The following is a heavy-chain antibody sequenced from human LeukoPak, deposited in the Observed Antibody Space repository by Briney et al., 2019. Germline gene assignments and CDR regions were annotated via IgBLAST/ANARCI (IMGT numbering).Heavy chain of an antibody. V-gene: IGHV5-51*01. Sequence: GESLKISCKGSGYSFTSYWIGWVRQMPGKGLELMGIIYPGDSDTRYSPSFQGQVTISADKSISTAYLQWSSLKASDTAMYYCARHPRYDFWSGLLPHWFDPWGQGTLVTVSS. CDR1: GYSFTSYW. CDR2: IYPGDSDT. D-gene: IGHD3-3*01. CDR3: ARHPRYDFWSGLLPHWFDP. J-gene: IGHJ5*02.